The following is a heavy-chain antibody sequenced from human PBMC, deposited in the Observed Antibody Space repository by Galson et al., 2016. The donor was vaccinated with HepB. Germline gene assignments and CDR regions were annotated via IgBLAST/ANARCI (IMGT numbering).Heavy chain of an antibody. CDR3: ATRYCSGGRCYSAAPGYWYFDL. J-gene: IGHJ2*01. CDR2: ISYDGTNK. D-gene: IGHD2-15*01. Sequence: SLRLSCAASGFTFSSYGMHWVRQAPGKRLEWVAVISYDGTNKYYADFVKGRFTISRDNSKNTLYLQMSSLSPEDTAVFYCATRYCSGGRCYSAAPGYWYFDLWGRGTLVTVSS. V-gene: IGHV3-30*03. CDR1: GFTFSSYG.